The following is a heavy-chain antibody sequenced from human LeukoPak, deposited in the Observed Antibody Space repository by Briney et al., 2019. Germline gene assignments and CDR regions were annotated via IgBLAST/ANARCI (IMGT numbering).Heavy chain of an antibody. CDR3: AIFRMILQDARSRAVDI. Sequence: GGSLRLSCAASGFTFSNDATRWVRQAPGKGLEWVSSISDSGDNTSYADSVKGRFPISRDNAKNSLYLQMNSLRAREPAVYFCAIFRMILQDARSRAVDIWGQGTMVTVSS. CDR1: GFTFSNDA. CDR2: ISDSGDNT. V-gene: IGHV3-23*01. D-gene: IGHD5-24*01. J-gene: IGHJ3*02.